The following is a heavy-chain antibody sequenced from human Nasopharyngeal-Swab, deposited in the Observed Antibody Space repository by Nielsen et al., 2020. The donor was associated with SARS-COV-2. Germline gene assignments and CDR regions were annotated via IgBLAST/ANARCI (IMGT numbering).Heavy chain of an antibody. CDR3: AQDLGDYDSRGRYYGMDV. CDR2: IYTSGST. CDR1: GGSIGSGSYY. Sequence: SETLSLTCTVSGGSIGSGSYYWSWIRQPAGKGLEWIGRIYTSGSTNYNPSLKSRVTISVNPSTNQFSLKLSSVTAADTAVYYCAQDLGDYDSRGRYYGMDVWGQGTTVTVSS. V-gene: IGHV4-61*02. J-gene: IGHJ6*02. D-gene: IGHD3-3*01.